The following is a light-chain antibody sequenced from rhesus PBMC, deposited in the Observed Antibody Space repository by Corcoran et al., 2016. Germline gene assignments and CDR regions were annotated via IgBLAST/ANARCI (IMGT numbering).Light chain of an antibody. CDR1: QGISSW. CDR3: LPYSSSPLA. CDR2: KAS. V-gene: IGKV1-22*01. J-gene: IGKJ4*01. Sequence: DIQMTQSPSSLSASVGDKVTITCRASQGISSWLAWYQQKPGKAPKLLNYKASRLQSGVPSRFSGSGSGTAFTLTIRSLQPEDFATYYCLPYSSSPLAFGGGTKVEIK.